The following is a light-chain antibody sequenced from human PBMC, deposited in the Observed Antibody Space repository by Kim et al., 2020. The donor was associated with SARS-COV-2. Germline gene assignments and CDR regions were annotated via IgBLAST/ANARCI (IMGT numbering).Light chain of an antibody. J-gene: IGKJ1*01. CDR2: AAS. V-gene: IGKV1-27*01. CDR1: LGISNY. CDR3: QKCDSAPWT. Sequence: APEGDSVPITSRAGLGISNYLAWFQLKPGTAPQLLFYAASPLQPGVPPRFSGSGSGTDFTLTVTSLQPEDVATYYCQKCDSAPWTFGQGTKVDIK.